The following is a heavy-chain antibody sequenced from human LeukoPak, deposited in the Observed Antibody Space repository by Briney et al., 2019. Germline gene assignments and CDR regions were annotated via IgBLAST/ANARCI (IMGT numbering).Heavy chain of an antibody. CDR3: ARGAPDCSSTSCPYYYYGMDV. J-gene: IGHJ6*04. D-gene: IGHD2-2*01. CDR2: IIPIFGTA. CDR1: GGTFSSYA. Sequence: GASVKVSCKASGGTFSSYAISWVRQAPGQGLEWMGGIIPIFGTANYAQRFQGRVTITADESTSTAYMELSSLRSEDTAVYYCARGAPDCSSTSCPYYYYGMDVWGKGTTVTVSS. V-gene: IGHV1-69*13.